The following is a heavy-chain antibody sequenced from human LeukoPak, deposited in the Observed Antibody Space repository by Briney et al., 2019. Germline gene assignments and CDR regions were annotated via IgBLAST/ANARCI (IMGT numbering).Heavy chain of an antibody. J-gene: IGHJ4*02. CDR1: GSTSVTTT. D-gene: IGHD4-17*01. CDR3: ARGYGDYVGFDY. CDR2: ISSSSSYT. Sequence: GGPLRPPFPAPGSTSVTTTLSWSPQAPGKGLDGVSYISSSSSYTKYADSVKGRFTLSRDNAKKSLYLQMNSLRVEDTAVYYCARGYGDYVGFDYWGQGTLVTVSS. V-gene: IGHV3-11*06.